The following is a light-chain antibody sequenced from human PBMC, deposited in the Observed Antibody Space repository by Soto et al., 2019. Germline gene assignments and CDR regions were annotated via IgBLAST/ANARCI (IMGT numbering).Light chain of an antibody. CDR2: DAS. CDR3: QQYNGYSRT. Sequence: EIVLTQSPATLSLSPGERATLSCRASQSVSSYLAWYQQKPGQAPRLLIYDASNRATGIPARFSGSGSGTEFTLTISSMQPDDFATFYCQQYNGYSRTFGQGTKVDIK. CDR1: QSVSSY. V-gene: IGKV3-11*01. J-gene: IGKJ1*01.